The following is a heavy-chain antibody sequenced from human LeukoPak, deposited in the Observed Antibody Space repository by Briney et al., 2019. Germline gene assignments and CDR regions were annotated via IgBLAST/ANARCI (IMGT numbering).Heavy chain of an antibody. Sequence: GGSLRLSCAASGFTFSSYWMSWVRQAPGEGLEWVANIKQDGSEKYYVDSVKGRFTISRDNAKNSLYLQMNSLRAEDTAVYYCASLDYYDSSGYFPPGYWGQGTLVTVSS. J-gene: IGHJ4*02. CDR1: GFTFSSYW. D-gene: IGHD3-22*01. CDR2: IKQDGSEK. V-gene: IGHV3-7*01. CDR3: ASLDYYDSSGYFPPGY.